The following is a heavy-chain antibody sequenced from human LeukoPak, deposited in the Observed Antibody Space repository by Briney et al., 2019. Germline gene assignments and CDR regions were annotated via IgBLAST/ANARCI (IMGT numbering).Heavy chain of an antibody. V-gene: IGHV3-66*01. CDR2: IYSGGST. CDR1: GGSISSSSYY. CDR3: AVVATRDFDY. J-gene: IGHJ4*02. D-gene: IGHD5-12*01. Sequence: ETLSLTCTVSGGSISSSSYYWGWIRPAPGKGLEWVSVIYSGGSTYYADSVKGRFTISRDNSKNTLYLQMNSLRAEDTAVYYCAVVATRDFDYWGQGTLVTVSS.